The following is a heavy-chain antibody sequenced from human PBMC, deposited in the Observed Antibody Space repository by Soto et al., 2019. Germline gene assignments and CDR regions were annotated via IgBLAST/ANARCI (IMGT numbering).Heavy chain of an antibody. V-gene: IGHV1-69*12. J-gene: IGHJ4*02. CDR1: GGTFSSYA. D-gene: IGHD4-17*01. CDR3: ARGGYGDSGGDY. Sequence: QVQLVQSGAEVKKPGSSVKVSCKASGGTFSSYAISWVRQAPGQGLEWMGGVTPIFGTANYAQKLQGRVTITDNEYTSKAHMELSSLRSEDPAVYYCARGGYGDSGGDYWGQGTLVTVSS. CDR2: VTPIFGTA.